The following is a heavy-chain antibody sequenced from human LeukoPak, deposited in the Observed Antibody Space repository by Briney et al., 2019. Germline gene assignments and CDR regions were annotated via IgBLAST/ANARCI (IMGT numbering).Heavy chain of an antibody. D-gene: IGHD3-10*01. CDR2: ISYDGSNK. V-gene: IGHV3-30-3*01. CDR1: GLTFSSNA. J-gene: IGHJ4*02. CDR3: ANMVDY. Sequence: PGGSLRLSCAASGLTFSSNAMHWVRQAPGKGLEWVAVISYDGSNKYYADSVKGRFTISRDNSKNTLYLQMNSLRAEDTAVYYCANMVDYWGQGTLVTVSS.